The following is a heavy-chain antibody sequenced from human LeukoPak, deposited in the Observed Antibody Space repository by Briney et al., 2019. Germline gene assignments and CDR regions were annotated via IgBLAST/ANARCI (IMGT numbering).Heavy chain of an antibody. D-gene: IGHD6-13*01. J-gene: IGHJ5*02. CDR2: INTNTGNP. CDR3: ARGHFQDPGIAAA. CDR1: GGTFSSYA. V-gene: IGHV7-4-1*02. Sequence: SVKVSCKASGGTFSSYAISWVRQAPGQGLEWMGWINTNTGNPTYAQGFTGRFVFSLDTSVSTAYLQISSLKAEDTAVYYCARGHFQDPGIAAAWGQGTLVTVSS.